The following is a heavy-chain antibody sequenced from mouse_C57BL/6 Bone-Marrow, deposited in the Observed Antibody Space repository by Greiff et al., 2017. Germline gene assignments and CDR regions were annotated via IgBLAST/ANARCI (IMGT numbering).Heavy chain of an antibody. CDR2: INPSSGYT. V-gene: IGHV1-7*01. D-gene: IGHD2-2*01. CDR3: ARWLRRFDY. J-gene: IGHJ2*01. CDR1: GYTFTSYW. Sequence: QVHVKQSGAELAKPGASVKLSCKASGYTFTSYWMHWVKQRPGQGLEWIGYINPSSGYTKYNQKFKDKATLTAGKSSSTAYMQLSSLTYEDSAVYYCARWLRRFDYWGQGTTLTVSS.